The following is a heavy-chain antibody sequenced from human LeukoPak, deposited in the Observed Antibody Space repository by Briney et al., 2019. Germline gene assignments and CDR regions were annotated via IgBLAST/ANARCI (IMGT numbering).Heavy chain of an antibody. CDR2: INHSGST. V-gene: IGHV4-34*01. D-gene: IGHD1-1*01. Sequence: PSETLSLTCAVYGGSFSGYYWSWIRQTPGKGLEWIGEINHSGSTNYNPSLKSRVTISVDTSKNQFSLKLSSVTAADTAVYYCARVSNDWFDPWGQGTLVTVSS. CDR3: ARVSNDWFDP. CDR1: GGSFSGYY. J-gene: IGHJ5*02.